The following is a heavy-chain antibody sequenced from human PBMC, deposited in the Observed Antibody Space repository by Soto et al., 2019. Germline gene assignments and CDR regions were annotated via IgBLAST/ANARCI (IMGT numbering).Heavy chain of an antibody. V-gene: IGHV1-69*13. CDR2: IIPMFETP. Sequence: SVKVSCKASGGAFTDYIFDWVRQAPGQGLEWMGGIIPMFETPKYAQKFQHRVTISADVSTGTAYMELTRLRFDDTAVYYCAGGRDQPPVGLYFESWGEGTRVTVSS. J-gene: IGHJ4*02. D-gene: IGHD1-26*01. CDR1: GGAFTDYI. CDR3: AGGRDQPPVGLYFES.